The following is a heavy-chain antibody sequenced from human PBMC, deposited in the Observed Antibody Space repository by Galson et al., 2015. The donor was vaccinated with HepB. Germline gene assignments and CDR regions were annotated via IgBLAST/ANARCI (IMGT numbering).Heavy chain of an antibody. J-gene: IGHJ4*02. V-gene: IGHV3-9*01. CDR2: ISWNGGTI. Sequence: SLRLSCAASGFTFDDYAMHWVRQAPGKGLEWVSGISWNGGTIGYADSVKGRFTISRDNAKNSLYLQMNSLRAEDTAFYYCARVSPAYSRGWSSIGPIDQWGQGTPVTVSS. CDR3: ARVSPAYSRGWSSIGPIDQ. D-gene: IGHD6-19*01. CDR1: GFTFDDYA.